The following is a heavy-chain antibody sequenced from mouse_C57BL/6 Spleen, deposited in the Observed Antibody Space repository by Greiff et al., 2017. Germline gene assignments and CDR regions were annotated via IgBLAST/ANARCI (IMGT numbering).Heavy chain of an antibody. Sequence: QVQLQQPGAELVMPGASVTLSCKASGYTFTSYWMHWVKQRPGQGLEWIGEIDPSDSYTNYNQKFKGKSTLTVDKSSSTAYMQLSSLTSEDSAVYYCARGGDYGSSPFDYWGQGTTLTVSS. D-gene: IGHD1-1*01. CDR2: IDPSDSYT. J-gene: IGHJ2*01. CDR1: GYTFTSYW. CDR3: ARGGDYGSSPFDY. V-gene: IGHV1-69*01.